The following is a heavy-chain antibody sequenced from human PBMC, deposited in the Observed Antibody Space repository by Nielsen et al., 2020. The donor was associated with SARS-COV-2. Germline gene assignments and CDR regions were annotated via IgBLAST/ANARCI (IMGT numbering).Heavy chain of an antibody. J-gene: IGHJ3*02. V-gene: IGHV4-61*01. Sequence: SETLSLTCTVSGGSVSSGTYSWSWIRQSPGKGLEWIGYIHYSGSPNYNPSLKSRVTISVDTSKNRFSLKMTSVTATDTAVYYCARAPDIVLVPTAIPIWGQGTMVPVSS. CDR1: GGSVSSGTYS. CDR2: IHYSGSP. D-gene: IGHD2-2*01. CDR3: ARAPDIVLVPTAIPI.